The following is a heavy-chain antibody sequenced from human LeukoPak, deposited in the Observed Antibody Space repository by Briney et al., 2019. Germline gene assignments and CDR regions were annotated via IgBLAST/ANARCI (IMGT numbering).Heavy chain of an antibody. CDR1: GGSFSGYY. V-gene: IGHV4-34*01. CDR2: INHSGST. D-gene: IGHD3-10*01. CDR3: ARGYYGSGSYRNYCYYYMDV. J-gene: IGHJ6*03. Sequence: SSETLSLTCAVYGGSFSGYYWSWIRQPPGKGLEWIGEINHSGSTNYNPSLKSRVTISVDTSKNQFSLKLSSVTAADTAVYYCARGYYGSGSYRNYCYYYMDVWGKGTTVTVSS.